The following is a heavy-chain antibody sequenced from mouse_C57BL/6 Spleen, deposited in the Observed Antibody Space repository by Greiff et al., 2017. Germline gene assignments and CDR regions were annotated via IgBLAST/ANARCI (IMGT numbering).Heavy chain of an antibody. CDR1: GYTFTSYW. J-gene: IGHJ3*01. V-gene: IGHV1-74*01. D-gene: IGHD4-1*01. CDR2: IHPSDSDT. Sequence: QVHVKQPGAELVKPGASVKVSCKASGYTFTSYWMHWVKQRPGQGLEWIGRIHPSDSDTNYNQKFKGKATLTVDKSSSTAYMQLSSLTSEDSAVYYCAIPNWDRAYWGQGTLVTVPA. CDR3: AIPNWDRAY.